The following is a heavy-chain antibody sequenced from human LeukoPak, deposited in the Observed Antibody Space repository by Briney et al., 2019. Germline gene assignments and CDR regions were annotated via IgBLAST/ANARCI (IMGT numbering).Heavy chain of an antibody. CDR2: ISGSGGST. Sequence: GGSLRLSCAASGFTFSSYAMSWVRQAPGKGLEWVSAISGSGGSTYYADSVKGRVTISRDNSKNTLYLQMNSLSAEDTAVYYCAKPYYYDSSGSPYYWGQGTLVTVSS. CDR1: GFTFSSYA. V-gene: IGHV3-23*01. J-gene: IGHJ4*02. CDR3: AKPYYYDSSGSPYY. D-gene: IGHD3-22*01.